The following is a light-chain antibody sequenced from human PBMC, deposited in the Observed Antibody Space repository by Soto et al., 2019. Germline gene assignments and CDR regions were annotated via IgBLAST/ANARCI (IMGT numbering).Light chain of an antibody. J-gene: IGKJ1*01. CDR2: AAS. Sequence: DIQMTQSPSSLSASVGDRITITCRASQYIATYLHWYHQKSGTAPDLLVYAASSVQIGVPSRFSGSGSGTDFILTISTLQPEDFGTYYCQQSYSTPWTFGQGTKVDIK. V-gene: IGKV1-39*01. CDR1: QYIATY. CDR3: QQSYSTPWT.